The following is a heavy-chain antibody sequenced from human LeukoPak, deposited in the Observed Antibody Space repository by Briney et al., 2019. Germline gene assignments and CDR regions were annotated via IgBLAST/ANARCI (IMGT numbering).Heavy chain of an antibody. J-gene: IGHJ4*02. CDR3: AKDQGYGDYAAAYDY. D-gene: IGHD4-17*01. CDR1: GFTFSSYA. V-gene: IGHV3-23*01. Sequence: PGGSLRLSCAASGFTFSSYAMSWVRQAPGKGLEWVSAISGSGGSTYYADSVKGRFTISRDNSKNALHLQMNSLRAEDTAVYYCAKDQGYGDYAAAYDYWGQGTLVTVSS. CDR2: ISGSGGST.